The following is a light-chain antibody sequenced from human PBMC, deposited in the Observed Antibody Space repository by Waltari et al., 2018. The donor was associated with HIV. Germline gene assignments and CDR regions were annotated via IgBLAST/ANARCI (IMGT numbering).Light chain of an antibody. CDR3: SSYADRNGFYVV. V-gene: IGLV2-8*01. CDR2: EVT. CDR1: NSALGGYNY. Sequence: QSALTQPPSASGSPGQSVTISCTGTNSALGGYNYFSWYQQHPGKAPKLVISEVTTRPSGVPDRFSGSKSGTTASLTVSGLQAEDEADYYCSSYADRNGFYVVFGGGTRLTVL. J-gene: IGLJ2*01.